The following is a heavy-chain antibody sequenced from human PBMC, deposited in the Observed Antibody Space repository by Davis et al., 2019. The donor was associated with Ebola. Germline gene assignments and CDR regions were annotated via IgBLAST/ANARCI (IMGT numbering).Heavy chain of an antibody. CDR1: GGTFSTSA. D-gene: IGHD6-19*01. V-gene: IGHV1-69*06. J-gene: IGHJ4*02. Sequence: SVKVSCKASGGTFSTSAINWVRQAPGQGLEWMGGIIPIFATANYAQRFQGRLTIIADKSTSTAYMELSSLRSEDTAVYYCARAHSSGWYYFDYWGQGTLVTVSS. CDR3: ARAHSSGWYYFDY. CDR2: IIPIFATA.